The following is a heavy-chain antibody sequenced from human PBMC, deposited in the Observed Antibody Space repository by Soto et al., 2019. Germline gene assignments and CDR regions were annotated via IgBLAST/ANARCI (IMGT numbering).Heavy chain of an antibody. V-gene: IGHV4-61*01. CDR2: IYYSGST. Sequence: PSETLSLTCPVSGGYVSSGSSYWSWIRQPPGKGLEWIGYIYYSGSTNYNPSLTSRVTISVDTSKNQFSLKLSSVTAADTAVYYCARSRRIGYFDWLFGFDYWGQGTLVTVSS. CDR1: GGYVSSGSSY. CDR3: ARSRRIGYFDWLFGFDY. J-gene: IGHJ4*02. D-gene: IGHD3-9*01.